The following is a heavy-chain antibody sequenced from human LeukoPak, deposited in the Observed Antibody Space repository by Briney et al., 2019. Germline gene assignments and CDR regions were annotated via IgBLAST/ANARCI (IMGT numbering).Heavy chain of an antibody. CDR2: MYYSGST. CDR1: GDSITRSNYY. J-gene: IGHJ3*02. D-gene: IGHD4-23*01. V-gene: IGHV4-39*01. Sequence: SETLSLTCTVSGDSITRSNYYWGWIRQPPGKGLEWIGRMYYSGSTYHNPSLKSRVSISVDTSKNQFSLNLSSVTAADTAVYYCARHHFGGIYNAFDIWGQGTMVTVSS. CDR3: ARHHFGGIYNAFDI.